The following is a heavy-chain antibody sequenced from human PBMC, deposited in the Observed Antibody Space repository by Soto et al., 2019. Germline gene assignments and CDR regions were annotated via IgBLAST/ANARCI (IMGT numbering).Heavy chain of an antibody. CDR1: GFTFSSYS. CDR3: AGRGSSWYNSSGMDV. D-gene: IGHD6-13*01. Sequence: EVQLVESGGGLVQPGGSLRLSCAASGFTFSSYSMNWVRQAPGKGLEWVSYISSSSSTIYYADSVKGRFTISRDNAKNSLYLQVNSLRAEDTAVYYCAGRGSSWYNSSGMDVWGQGTTVTVSS. J-gene: IGHJ6*02. CDR2: ISSSSSTI. V-gene: IGHV3-48*01.